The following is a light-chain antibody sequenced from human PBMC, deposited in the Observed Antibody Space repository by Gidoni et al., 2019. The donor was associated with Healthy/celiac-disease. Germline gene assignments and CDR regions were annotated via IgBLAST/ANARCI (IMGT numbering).Light chain of an antibody. CDR3: QQFNSYPIT. V-gene: IGKV1-13*02. J-gene: IGKJ5*01. CDR2: DAS. CDR1: QGISSA. Sequence: AIQLTQSPSSLSASVGDRVTITCRASQGISSALAWYQQKPGKATKLLIYDASRVESGVPSRFSGSGSGKDLTITISSLEPEDFATYYCQQFNSYPITFGQGTRLEIK.